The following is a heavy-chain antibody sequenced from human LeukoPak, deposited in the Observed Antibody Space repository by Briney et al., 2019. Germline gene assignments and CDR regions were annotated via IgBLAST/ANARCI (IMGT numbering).Heavy chain of an antibody. D-gene: IGHD5-18*01. J-gene: IGHJ5*02. CDR2: IYYSGST. Sequence: SQTLSLTCTVSCGSISSGGYYWSGIRQHPGKGLEWIGYIYYSGSTYYNPSLKSRVTISVDTSKNQFSLKLSSVTAADTAVYYCARWGSGSYGDPWGQGALVTVSS. CDR3: ARWGSGSYGDP. V-gene: IGHV4-31*03. CDR1: CGSISSGGYY.